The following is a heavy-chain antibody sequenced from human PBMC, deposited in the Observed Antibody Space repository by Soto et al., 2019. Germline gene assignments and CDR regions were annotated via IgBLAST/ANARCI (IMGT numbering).Heavy chain of an antibody. CDR3: ARCPSGVFDY. CDR2: INPNSGGT. Sequence: QVQLVQAGAGVKKPGASVKVSCKASGYTFTGNYVHWVRQAPGQGLEWMGWINPNSGGTNYAQKFQGRVTLTRDTSISTAFLELSGLRSDDTAVYYCARCPSGVFDYWGQGTLVTVSS. D-gene: IGHD1-26*01. J-gene: IGHJ4*02. CDR1: GYTFTGNY. V-gene: IGHV1-2*02.